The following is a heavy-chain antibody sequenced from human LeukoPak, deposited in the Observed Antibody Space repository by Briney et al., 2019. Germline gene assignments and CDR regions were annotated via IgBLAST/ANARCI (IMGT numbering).Heavy chain of an antibody. CDR2: IYYSGST. Sequence: SETLSLSCTVSGGASSSYYWSWIRQPPGKGLEWIGYIYYSGSTNYNPSLKSRVTISVDTSKNQFSLKLSSVTAADTAVYYCARAYYYGSGSSLPLINWFDPWGQGTLVTVSS. V-gene: IGHV4-59*01. CDR1: GGASSSYY. J-gene: IGHJ5*02. CDR3: ARAYYYGSGSSLPLINWFDP. D-gene: IGHD3-10*01.